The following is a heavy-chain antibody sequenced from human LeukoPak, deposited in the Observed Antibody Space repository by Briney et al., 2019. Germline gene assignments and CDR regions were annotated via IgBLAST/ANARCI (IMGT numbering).Heavy chain of an antibody. V-gene: IGHV4-59*01. D-gene: IGHD6-13*01. Sequence: SETLSLTCTVSGGSTSSYYWSWIRQPPGKGLEWIGYIYYGGSAKYNPSLKSRVTISVDTSKNQFSLKLSSVTAGDTAVYYCARAPGIAAAGTHFDFWGQGTLVTVSS. CDR2: IYYGGSA. CDR1: GGSTSSYY. J-gene: IGHJ4*02. CDR3: ARAPGIAAAGTHFDF.